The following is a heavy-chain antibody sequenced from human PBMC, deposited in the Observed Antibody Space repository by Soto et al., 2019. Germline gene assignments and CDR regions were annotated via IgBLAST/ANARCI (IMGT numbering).Heavy chain of an antibody. CDR3: VKMGRIWGAFDF. CDR2: IGGTDGDSDGVP. J-gene: IGHJ3*01. D-gene: IGHD3-16*01. Sequence: VQLLESGGDLVQPGGSLRLSCVASGFILNNYAMSWVRQAPGKGLELVSTIGGTDGDSDGVPWYEDSVKGRFTISRDSSAITLFLHMYNLRAEDSALYYCVKMGRIWGAFDFWGQGTTVVVSS. CDR1: GFILNNYA. V-gene: IGHV3-23*01.